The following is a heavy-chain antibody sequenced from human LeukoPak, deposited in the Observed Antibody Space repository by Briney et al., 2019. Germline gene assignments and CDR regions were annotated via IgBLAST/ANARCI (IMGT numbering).Heavy chain of an antibody. V-gene: IGHV3-23*01. CDR3: AKDRCSGTSCQFDC. J-gene: IGHJ4*02. CDR2: ISGSGGST. D-gene: IGHD2-2*01. Sequence: GGSLRLSCAASGFTFSSYAMNWVRQAPGEGLEWVSVISGSGGSTYYADSVKGRFTISRDNSKNTLYLQMNSLRVEDTAVYYCAKDRCSGTSCQFDCWGQGTLVTVSS. CDR1: GFTFSSYA.